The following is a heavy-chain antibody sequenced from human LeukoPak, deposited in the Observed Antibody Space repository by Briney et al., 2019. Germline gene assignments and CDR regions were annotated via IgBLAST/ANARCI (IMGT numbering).Heavy chain of an antibody. CDR3: ARDKDGVVPAASFDY. CDR2: IRYDGSNK. V-gene: IGHV3-30*02. D-gene: IGHD2-2*01. J-gene: IGHJ4*02. CDR1: GFTFSSYG. Sequence: GGSLRLSCAASGFTFSSYGMHWVRQAPGKGLEWVAFIRYDGSNKYYADSVKGRFTISRDNSKNTLYLQMNSLRAEDTAVYYCARDKDGVVPAASFDYWGQGTLVTVSS.